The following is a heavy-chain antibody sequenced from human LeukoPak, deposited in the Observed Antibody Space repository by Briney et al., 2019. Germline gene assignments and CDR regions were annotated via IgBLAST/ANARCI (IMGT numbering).Heavy chain of an antibody. J-gene: IGHJ4*02. CDR3: ARGLDYYDSSGYYVYYFDY. CDR1: GYTFTSYG. CDR2: ISAYNGNT. D-gene: IGHD3-22*01. Sequence: ASVKVSRKASGYTFTSYGISWVRQAPGQGLEWMGWISAYNGNTNYAQKLQGRVTMTTDTSTSTAYMELRSLRSDDTAVYYCARGLDYYDSSGYYVYYFDYWGQGTLVTVSS. V-gene: IGHV1-18*01.